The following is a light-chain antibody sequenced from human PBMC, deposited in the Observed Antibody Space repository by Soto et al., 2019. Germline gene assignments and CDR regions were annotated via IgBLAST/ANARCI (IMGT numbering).Light chain of an antibody. Sequence: QSALTQPASVSGSPGQSITISCTGTSSDVGGYNYVSWYQQHPGKAPKLMISEVTTRPSGVSDRFSGSKSGNTASLTVSGLQAEDEADYYCSAYAGSNNVVFGGGTKLTVL. J-gene: IGLJ2*01. CDR3: SAYAGSNNVV. CDR1: SSDVGGYNY. V-gene: IGLV2-14*01. CDR2: EVT.